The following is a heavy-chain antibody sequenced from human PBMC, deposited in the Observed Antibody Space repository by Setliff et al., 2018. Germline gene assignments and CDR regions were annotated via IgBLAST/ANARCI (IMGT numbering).Heavy chain of an antibody. V-gene: IGHV1-8*02. D-gene: IGHD3-3*01. J-gene: IGHJ4*02. CDR1: GYTFTSYD. CDR3: ARSPPTSTYYDFWSGYYSPLDY. Sequence: SVKVSCKASGYTFTSYDINWVRQATGQGLEWMGWMNPNSGNTGYAQKFQGRVTMTRNTSISTAYMELSSLRSEDTAVYYCARSPPTSTYYDFWSGYYSPLDYWGQGTLVTVSS. CDR2: MNPNSGNT.